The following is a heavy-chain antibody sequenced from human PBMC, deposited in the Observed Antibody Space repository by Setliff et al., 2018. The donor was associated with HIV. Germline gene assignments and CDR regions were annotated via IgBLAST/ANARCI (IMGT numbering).Heavy chain of an antibody. Sequence: PSETLSLTCAVSGYSLSSDYYWGWIRQPPGKGLEWIASIYHSGSTYYNPPLKSRVTVSVDTSRIQFSLKLTSVTAADTAVYKCVRHVWSDDFLVPGWFDSWSQGTLVTVSS. D-gene: IGHD3-3*01. CDR1: GYSLSSDYY. J-gene: IGHJ5*01. CDR2: IYHSGST. CDR3: VRHVWSDDFLVPGWFDS. V-gene: IGHV4-38-2*01.